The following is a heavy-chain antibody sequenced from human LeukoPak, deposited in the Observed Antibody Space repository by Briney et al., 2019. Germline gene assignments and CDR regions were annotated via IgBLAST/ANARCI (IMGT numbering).Heavy chain of an antibody. CDR1: GYTLTSYG. Sequence: ASVKVSCKASGYTLTSYGISWVRQAPGQGLEWMGWISAYNGNTRYAQKLQGRVTMTTDSSTSTAYMELRSLRSDDTAVYYCARGPIIDIVVIPAAADYYHMDVWGKGTTVTISS. CDR2: ISAYNGNT. D-gene: IGHD2-2*01. V-gene: IGHV1-18*01. J-gene: IGHJ6*03. CDR3: ARGPIIDIVVIPAAADYYHMDV.